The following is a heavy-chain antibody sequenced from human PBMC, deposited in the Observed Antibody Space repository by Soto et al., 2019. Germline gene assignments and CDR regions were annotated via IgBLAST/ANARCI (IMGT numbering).Heavy chain of an antibody. J-gene: IGHJ6*02. D-gene: IGHD1-7*01. CDR1: GYTFTGYY. V-gene: IGHV1-2*04. Sequence: GASVKVSCKASGYTFTGYYMHWVRQAPGQGLEWMGWINPNSGGTNYAQKFQGWVTMTRDTSISTAYMELSRLRSDDTAVYYCALKNNWNYGRTGYYGMDVWGQGTTVTVSS. CDR2: INPNSGGT. CDR3: ALKNNWNYGRTGYYGMDV.